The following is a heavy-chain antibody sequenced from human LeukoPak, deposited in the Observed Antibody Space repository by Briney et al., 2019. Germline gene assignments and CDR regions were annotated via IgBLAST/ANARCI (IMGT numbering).Heavy chain of an antibody. CDR2: MNPNSGNT. V-gene: IGHV1-8*01. CDR1: GYTFTSYD. CDR3: ARGLQYLHVLRFLEWLSYPGYYFDY. D-gene: IGHD3-3*01. Sequence: GASVKVSCKASGYTFTSYDINWVRQATGQGLEWMGWMNPNSGNTGYAQKFQGRVTMTRNTSISTAYMELSSLRSEDTAAYYCARGLQYLHVLRFLEWLSYPGYYFDYWGQGTLVTVSS. J-gene: IGHJ4*02.